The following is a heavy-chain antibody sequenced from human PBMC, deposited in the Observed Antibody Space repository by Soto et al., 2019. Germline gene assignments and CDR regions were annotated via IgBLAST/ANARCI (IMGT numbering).Heavy chain of an antibody. CDR1: GFTFSSYA. V-gene: IGHV3-30*03. CDR2: ISIRGGDE. Sequence: QVQLVESGGGVVQPGKSLRLSCAASGFTFSSYAMHWARQAPGKGLEWVTVISIRGGDEDYAASVRGRFTISRDDSKNTLYLQMDSLRVEDTAVYYCARGTIVARQHLDYWGQGTLVTVSS. D-gene: IGHD6-6*01. CDR3: ARGTIVARQHLDY. J-gene: IGHJ4*02.